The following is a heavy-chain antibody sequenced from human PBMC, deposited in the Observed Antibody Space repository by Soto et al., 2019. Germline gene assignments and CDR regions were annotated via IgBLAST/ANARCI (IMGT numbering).Heavy chain of an antibody. D-gene: IGHD3-3*01. J-gene: IGHJ5*02. CDR1: GYTFARSS. CDR3: APYYNYWIT. V-gene: IGHV5-51*01. CDR2: IYPANSET. Sequence: EVQLVQSGAEVKKPGESLKISCKASGYTFARSSIGWVRQMPGKGLEWKGIIYPANSETTYSPSFQGQVTISADMSISTAYLQWSSLKASDTAIYYCAPYYNYWITWGQGTLVTVSS.